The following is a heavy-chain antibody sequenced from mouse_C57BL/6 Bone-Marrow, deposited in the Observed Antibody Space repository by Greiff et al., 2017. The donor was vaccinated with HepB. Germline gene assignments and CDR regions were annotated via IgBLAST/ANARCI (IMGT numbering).Heavy chain of an antibody. CDR3: ARIYSDFDY. CDR1: GYTFTSYW. J-gene: IGHJ2*01. Sequence: QVQLQQPGAELVRPGTSVKLSCKASGYTFTSYWMHWVKQRPGQGLEWIGVIDPSDSYTNYNQKFKGKATLTVDTSSSTAYMQLSSLTSEDSAVYYCARIYSDFDYWGQGTTLTVSS. V-gene: IGHV1-59*01. D-gene: IGHD2-12*01. CDR2: IDPSDSYT.